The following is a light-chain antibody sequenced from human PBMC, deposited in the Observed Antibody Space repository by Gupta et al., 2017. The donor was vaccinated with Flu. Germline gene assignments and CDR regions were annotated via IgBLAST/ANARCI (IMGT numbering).Light chain of an antibody. Sequence: DIQMTQYPSSLSASLGDTIHLSCRPSQSVSSYLNWYQQKPGKAPRLLIYAACSLQRGVPSRFSGSGSVTDFTLTISSLQPEDFATYYCQQTYTYPPSPTFGGGTKVEI. CDR1: QSVSSY. CDR3: QQTYTYPPSPT. CDR2: AAC. J-gene: IGKJ4*01. V-gene: IGKV1-39*01.